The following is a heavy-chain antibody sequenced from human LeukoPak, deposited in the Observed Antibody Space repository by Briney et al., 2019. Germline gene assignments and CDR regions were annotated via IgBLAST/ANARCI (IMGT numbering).Heavy chain of an antibody. Sequence: PGGSLRLSCAASGFTFSSYAMSWVRQAPGKGLEWVANIEFDGSDKFYVDSVKGRFTISRDNSKNTLYLQMNSLRAEDTAVYYCARLRAIQLQSDAFDIWGQGTMVTVSS. CDR3: ARLRAIQLQSDAFDI. CDR1: GFTFSSYA. D-gene: IGHD4-11*01. V-gene: IGHV3-7*03. CDR2: IEFDGSDK. J-gene: IGHJ3*02.